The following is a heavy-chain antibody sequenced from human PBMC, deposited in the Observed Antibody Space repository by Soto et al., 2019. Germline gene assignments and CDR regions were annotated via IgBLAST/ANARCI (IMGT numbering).Heavy chain of an antibody. CDR1: GFTFDDYT. CDR3: AKDFALVATTNYYYGMDV. J-gene: IGHJ6*02. Sequence: PGGSLRLSCAASGFTFDDYTMHWVRQAPGKGLEWVSLISWDGGSTCYADSVKGRFTISRDNSKNSLYLQMNSLRTEDTALYYCAKDFALVATTNYYYGMDVWGQGTTVTVSS. D-gene: IGHD5-12*01. V-gene: IGHV3-43*01. CDR2: ISWDGGST.